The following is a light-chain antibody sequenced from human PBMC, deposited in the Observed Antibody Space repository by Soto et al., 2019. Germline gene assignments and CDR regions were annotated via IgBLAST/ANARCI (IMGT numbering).Light chain of an antibody. CDR2: RAS. V-gene: IGKV1-5*03. J-gene: IGKJ1*01. CDR3: LQYDNYWT. Sequence: DIQMTQSPYTLAAFVGDRVSVTCRASQSISTWLAWYQQKPGQAPNLLIYRASSLQSGVPSRISGSGSGTEFTLTISSLQTDDFSTYYCLQYDNYWTCGQRLKVEFK. CDR1: QSISTW.